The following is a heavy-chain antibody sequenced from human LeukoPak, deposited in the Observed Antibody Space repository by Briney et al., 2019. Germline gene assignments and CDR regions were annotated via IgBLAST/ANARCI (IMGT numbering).Heavy chain of an antibody. CDR1: GFTFDDYG. V-gene: IGHV3-20*04. CDR3: AKGATMSIAFDI. J-gene: IGHJ3*02. D-gene: IGHD3-22*01. CDR2: INWNGGST. Sequence: GGSLRLSCAASGFTFDDYGMSWVRQAPGKGLEWVSGINWNGGSTGYADSVKGRFTISRDNAKNSLYLQMNSLRAEDTAVYYCAKGATMSIAFDIWGQGTMVTVSS.